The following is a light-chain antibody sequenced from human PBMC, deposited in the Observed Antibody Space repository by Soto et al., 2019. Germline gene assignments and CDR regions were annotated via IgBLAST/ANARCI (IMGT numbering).Light chain of an antibody. J-gene: IGKJ5*01. CDR3: QQHGQWPIT. Sequence: EIVMTQSPATLSVSPGERATLSCRASQSVNSNYLAWYQQKPGQAPRLLIYGISKRATDIPDRFSGSGSGTEFTRTISSLQPEDFATYYCQQHGQWPITFCQGTRLEIK. V-gene: IGKV3D-15*01. CDR2: GIS. CDR1: QSVNSN.